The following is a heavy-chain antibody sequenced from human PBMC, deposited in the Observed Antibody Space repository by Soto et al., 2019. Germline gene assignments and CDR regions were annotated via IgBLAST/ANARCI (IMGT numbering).Heavy chain of an antibody. CDR2: INPSGGST. J-gene: IGHJ6*02. Sequence: ASVKVSCKASGYTFTSYYMHWVRQAPGQGLEWMGIINPSGGSTSYAQKFQGRVTMTRDTSTSTVYMELSSLRSEDTAVYYCARGMTPNYYYYYGMDVWGQGTTVTVSS. V-gene: IGHV1-46*01. D-gene: IGHD2-8*01. CDR3: ARGMTPNYYYYYGMDV. CDR1: GYTFTSYY.